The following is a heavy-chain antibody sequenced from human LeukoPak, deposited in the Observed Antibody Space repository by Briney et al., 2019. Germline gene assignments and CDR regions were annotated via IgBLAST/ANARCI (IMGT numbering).Heavy chain of an antibody. V-gene: IGHV1-8*01. CDR2: MNPNSGNT. CDR1: GYTFTSYD. J-gene: IGHJ4*02. CDR3: ATRGAYYYDSSGYLLDY. Sequence: ASVKVSCKASGYTFTSYDINWVRQATGQGLEWMGWMNPNSGNTGYAQKLQGRVTMTTDTSTSTAYMELRSLRSEDTAVYYCATRGAYYYDSSGYLLDYWGQGTLVTVSS. D-gene: IGHD3-22*01.